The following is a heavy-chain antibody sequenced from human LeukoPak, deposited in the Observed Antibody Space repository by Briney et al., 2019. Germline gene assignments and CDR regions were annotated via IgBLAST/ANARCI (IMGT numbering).Heavy chain of an antibody. CDR3: ARDLVTVTKGFDI. CDR1: GGSLSSHY. J-gene: IGHJ3*02. D-gene: IGHD4-17*01. CDR2: ISHIGRT. V-gene: IGHV4-59*11. Sequence: SETLSLTCGVSGGSLSSHYWTWIRQSPGTGLEWIGYISHIGRTNYNPSLKSRVTISIDTSKNQFSLKLRSVTAADTAVYYCARDLVTVTKGFDIWGQGTMVSVSS.